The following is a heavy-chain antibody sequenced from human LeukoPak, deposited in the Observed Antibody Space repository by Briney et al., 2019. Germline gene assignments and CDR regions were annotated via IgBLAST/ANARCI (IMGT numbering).Heavy chain of an antibody. CDR3: TKESATGSRYSFDY. D-gene: IGHD2-15*01. CDR2: IWYDGSNK. V-gene: IGHV3-30*02. Sequence: AGSLRLSSAASGFTFSNHGMHRVRQAPGKGLEGVAVIWYDGSNKYYADSVKGRFTISRDNSKNTLYLQMNSLRGEDTAIYYCTKESATGSRYSFDYWGQGTLVTVSS. J-gene: IGHJ4*02. CDR1: GFTFSNHG.